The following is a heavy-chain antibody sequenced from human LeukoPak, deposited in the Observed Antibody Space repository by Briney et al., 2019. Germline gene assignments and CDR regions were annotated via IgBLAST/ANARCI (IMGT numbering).Heavy chain of an antibody. Sequence: ASVKVSCKASGYTFTGYYMHWVRQAPGQGLEWMGWIDPNSGGTNYAQKFQGRVTMTRDTSISTAYMELSRLRSDATAVYYCARAEFYDRSGYHYFFDFWGQGTLVTVSS. D-gene: IGHD3-22*01. V-gene: IGHV1-2*02. CDR3: ARAEFYDRSGYHYFFDF. CDR1: GYTFTGYY. J-gene: IGHJ4*02. CDR2: IDPNSGGT.